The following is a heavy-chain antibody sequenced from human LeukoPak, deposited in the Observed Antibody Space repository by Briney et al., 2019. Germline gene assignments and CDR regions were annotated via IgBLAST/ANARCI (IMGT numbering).Heavy chain of an antibody. Sequence: PGGSLRLSCAASGFTFSNAWMNWVRQAPGKGLEWVAVISYDGSNKYYADSVKGRFTISRDNSKNTLYLQMNSLRAEDTAVYYCGRDLGGRSGYWGQGTLVTVSS. CDR3: GRDLGGRSGY. D-gene: IGHD1-26*01. CDR2: ISYDGSNK. CDR1: GFTFSNAW. J-gene: IGHJ4*02. V-gene: IGHV3-30*03.